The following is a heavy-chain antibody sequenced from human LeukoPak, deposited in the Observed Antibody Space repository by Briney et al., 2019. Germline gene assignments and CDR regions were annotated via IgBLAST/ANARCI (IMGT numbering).Heavy chain of an antibody. CDR3: ARQKWEQQGRDYYFNGLDV. J-gene: IGHJ6*02. CDR2: IYLYGTT. V-gene: IGHV4-4*02. D-gene: IGHD1/OR15-1a*01. Sequence: SETLSLTCSVSIGSISSSKWWSWVLQSGVEGLGWIVKIYLYGTTNYNPSFKSRVTISVDRSRNQFSLKLTSVTAADTAVYYCARQKWEQQGRDYYFNGLDVWGPGTTVIVSS. CDR1: IGSISSSKW.